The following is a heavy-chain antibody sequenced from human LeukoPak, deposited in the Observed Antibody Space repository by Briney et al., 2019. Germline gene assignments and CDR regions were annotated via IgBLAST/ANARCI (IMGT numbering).Heavy chain of an antibody. V-gene: IGHV1-2*04. J-gene: IGHJ6*02. D-gene: IGHD1-14*01. CDR3: ARDPGNPYYYYGMDV. Sequence: ASVKVSCKASGYTFTGYYMHWVRQAPGQGLEWMGRINPNSGGTNYAQKFQGWVTMTRDTSISTAYMELSRLRSDDTAVYYCARDPGNPYYYYGMDVWGQGTTVTVSS. CDR1: GYTFTGYY. CDR2: INPNSGGT.